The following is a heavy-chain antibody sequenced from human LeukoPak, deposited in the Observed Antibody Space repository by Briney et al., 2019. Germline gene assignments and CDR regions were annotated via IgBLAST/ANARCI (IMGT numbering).Heavy chain of an antibody. Sequence: GASVKVSCKVSGYTLTELFMHWVRQAPGKGLEWMGGFDPEDGETIYAQKFQGRVTMTEDTSTDTAYMELSSLRSEDTAVYYCATGAYYGSGSPIYPWGQGTLVTVSS. D-gene: IGHD3-10*01. V-gene: IGHV1-24*01. CDR1: GYTLTELF. J-gene: IGHJ5*02. CDR3: ATGAYYGSGSPIYP. CDR2: FDPEDGET.